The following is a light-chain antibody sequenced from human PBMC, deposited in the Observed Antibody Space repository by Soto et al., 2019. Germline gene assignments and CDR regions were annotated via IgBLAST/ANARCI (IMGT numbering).Light chain of an antibody. CDR2: GAS. CDR1: QSVSSNY. V-gene: IGKV3D-20*02. J-gene: IGKJ1*01. Sequence: ERVLTQSPGTLSLSPGERATLSCRASQSVSSNYLAWYPQKPGQAPRLLIYGASTRATGIPARFSGSGSGTDFTLTISSLEPEDFAVYYCQQRSNWPSWTFGQGTKVDIK. CDR3: QQRSNWPSWT.